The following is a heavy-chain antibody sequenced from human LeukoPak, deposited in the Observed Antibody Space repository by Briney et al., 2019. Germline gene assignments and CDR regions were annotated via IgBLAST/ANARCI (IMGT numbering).Heavy chain of an antibody. CDR3: AKDIRGYYDDSGYINF. CDR1: GCTFDDYA. D-gene: IGHD3-22*01. Sequence: GGSLRLSCAVSGCTFDDYAMHWVRQAPGKGLEWVSSISWNSARIAYADSAKGRFSISRDNARNSLYLQMNSLRSEDMAFYYCAKDIRGYYDDSGYINFWGQGTLVIVSS. J-gene: IGHJ4*02. V-gene: IGHV3-9*03. CDR2: ISWNSARI.